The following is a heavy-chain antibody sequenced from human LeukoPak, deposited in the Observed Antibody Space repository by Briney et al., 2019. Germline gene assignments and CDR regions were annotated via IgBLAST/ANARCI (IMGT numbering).Heavy chain of an antibody. CDR1: GFTFDDYA. J-gene: IGHJ4*02. CDR3: AKDFYSSSWYYFDY. CDR2: ISWNSGSI. Sequence: GGSLRLSCAASGFTFDDYAMHWVRQAPGKGPEWVSGISWNSGSIGYADSVKGRFTISRDNAKNSLYLQMNSLRAEDMALYYCAKDFYSSSWYYFDYWGQGTLVTVSS. D-gene: IGHD6-13*01. V-gene: IGHV3-9*03.